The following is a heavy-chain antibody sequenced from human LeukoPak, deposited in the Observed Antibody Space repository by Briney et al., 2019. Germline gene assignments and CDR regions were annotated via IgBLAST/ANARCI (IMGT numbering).Heavy chain of an antibody. D-gene: IGHD3-22*01. Sequence: GGSLRLSCAASGFTFSSYWMSWVRQAPEKGLEWVANIKQDGSEKYYVDSVKGRFTISRDNAKNSLYLQMNSLRAEDTAVYYCARAMLTYYYDSSGYYRWGQGTLVTVSS. CDR3: ARAMLTYYYDSSGYYR. CDR1: GFTFSSYW. J-gene: IGHJ4*02. CDR2: IKQDGSEK. V-gene: IGHV3-7*01.